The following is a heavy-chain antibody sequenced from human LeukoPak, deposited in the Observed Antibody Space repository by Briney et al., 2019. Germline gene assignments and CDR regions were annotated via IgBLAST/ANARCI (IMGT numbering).Heavy chain of an antibody. Sequence: GASVKVSCKAPGYTFTNYAMNWVRQAPGQGLEWMGWINTDTGNPTYAQGFTGRFVFSLDTSVSTAYLQISSLKSEDTAVYYCARVPLSRKDGYNYTYWGQGTLVTVSS. V-gene: IGHV7-4-1*02. CDR2: INTDTGNP. CDR1: GYTFTNYA. CDR3: ARVPLSRKDGYNYTY. D-gene: IGHD5-24*01. J-gene: IGHJ4*02.